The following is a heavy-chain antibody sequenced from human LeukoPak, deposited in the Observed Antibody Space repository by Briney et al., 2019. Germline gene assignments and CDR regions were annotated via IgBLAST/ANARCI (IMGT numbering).Heavy chain of an antibody. CDR1: GYSISSGYY. CDR3: ARSRPEQYCSGGSCGVQLDY. J-gene: IGHJ4*02. V-gene: IGHV4-38-2*02. CDR2: IYHSGST. Sequence: SETLSLTCTVSGYSISSGYYWGWIRQPPGKGLEWIGSIYHSGSTYYNPSLKSRVTISVDTSKNQFSLNLSSVTAADTAVYYCARSRPEQYCSGGSCGVQLDYWGQGTLVTVSS. D-gene: IGHD2-15*01.